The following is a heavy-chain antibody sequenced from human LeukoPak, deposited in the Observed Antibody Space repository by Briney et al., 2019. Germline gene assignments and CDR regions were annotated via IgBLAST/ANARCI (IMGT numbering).Heavy chain of an antibody. CDR2: ISDSADNT. D-gene: IGHD2-15*01. CDR3: ASHRGYCSGGTCYSAFFDY. CDR1: EFAFGSYA. Sequence: GGSLRLSCAASEFAFGSYAMTWVRQAPGKGPEWVAAISDSADNTYYTESMRGRFTISRDNSKNTLYLQMNSLRAEDTAVYYCASHRGYCSGGTCYSAFFDYWGQGTLVTVSS. J-gene: IGHJ4*02. V-gene: IGHV3-23*01.